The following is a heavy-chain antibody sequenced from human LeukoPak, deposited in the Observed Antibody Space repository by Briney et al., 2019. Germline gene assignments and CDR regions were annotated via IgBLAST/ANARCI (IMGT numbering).Heavy chain of an antibody. CDR1: GFIFSQYS. CDR2: IRSSSET. CDR3: ARDAGNSGYGCDL. V-gene: IGHV3-48*01. Sequence: GGSLRLSCAASGFIFSQYSMNWVRQAPGKGLEWVSHIRSSSETFYADSVKGRFTISRDNARNSLYLQMNNLRGEDTAIYYCARDAGNSGYGCDLWGQGTLVTVPS. J-gene: IGHJ5*02. D-gene: IGHD5-12*01.